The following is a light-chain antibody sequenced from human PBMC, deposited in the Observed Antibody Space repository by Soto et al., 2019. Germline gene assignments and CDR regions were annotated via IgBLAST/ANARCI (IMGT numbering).Light chain of an antibody. V-gene: IGLV2-23*01. Sequence: QSVLTQPASVSGSPGQSITISCTGTSSDVGFYNLVSWYQHHPGNAPKFLIYGGTKRPSGVSSRFSGSKSGNTASLTISGLQVEDEGHYYCCTYAGSSFYVFGTGTKVTVL. CDR3: CTYAGSSFYV. J-gene: IGLJ1*01. CDR2: GGT. CDR1: SSDVGFYNL.